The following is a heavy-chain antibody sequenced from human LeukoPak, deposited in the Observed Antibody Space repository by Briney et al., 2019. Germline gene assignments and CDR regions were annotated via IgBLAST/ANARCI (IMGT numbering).Heavy chain of an antibody. J-gene: IGHJ3*02. CDR3: AKDATPDCSGGSCDNDAFDI. CDR1: GFTFDDYA. Sequence: GGSLRLSCAASGFTFDDYAMHWVRQAPGKSLEWVSLISGDGGSTYYADSVKGRFTISRDNSKNSLYLQMNSLRTEDTALYYCAKDATPDCSGGSCDNDAFDIWGQGTMVTVSS. D-gene: IGHD2-15*01. CDR2: ISGDGGST. V-gene: IGHV3-43*02.